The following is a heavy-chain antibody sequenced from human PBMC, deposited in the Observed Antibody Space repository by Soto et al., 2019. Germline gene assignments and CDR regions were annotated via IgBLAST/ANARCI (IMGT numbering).Heavy chain of an antibody. V-gene: IGHV3-23*01. Sequence: PGGSLRLSCAASGFTFSSYAMTWVRQAPGKGLEWVSGISATDGRTYYADSVKGRFTISRDTSKNTLFLQMYSLGVEDTAVYYCARDTLTIAAAGPFDYWGQGTLVTVSS. J-gene: IGHJ4*02. CDR1: GFTFSSYA. CDR3: ARDTLTIAAAGPFDY. CDR2: ISATDGRT. D-gene: IGHD6-13*01.